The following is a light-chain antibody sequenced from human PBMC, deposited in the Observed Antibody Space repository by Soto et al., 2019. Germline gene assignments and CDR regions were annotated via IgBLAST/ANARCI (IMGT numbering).Light chain of an antibody. J-gene: IGKJ1*01. CDR2: AAS. CDR3: QQSYSSPPT. CDR1: QSISNH. V-gene: IGKV1-39*01. Sequence: DIQMTQSQSSLSASVEDRGIITCLSSQSISNHLNWYQQKPGKAPKLLIFAASSLQSGVPSRFSGSRSGPDFTLTISSLQPEDFATYYCQQSYSSPPTFGQGTKVDI.